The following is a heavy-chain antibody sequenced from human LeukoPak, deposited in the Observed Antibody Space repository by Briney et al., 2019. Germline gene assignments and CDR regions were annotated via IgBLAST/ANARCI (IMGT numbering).Heavy chain of an antibody. V-gene: IGHV3-43*02. CDR2: ISGDGGST. J-gene: IGHJ6*03. CDR3: AKDTAVGGSCYSCYYYYMDV. CDR1: GFTFDDYA. Sequence: GGSLRLSCAASGFTFDDYAMHWVRQAPGKGLEWVSLISGDGGSTYYADSVKGRFTISRENSKTSLYLQMNSLRTEDTALYYCAKDTAVGGSCYSCYYYYMDVWGKGTTVTVSS. D-gene: IGHD2-15*01.